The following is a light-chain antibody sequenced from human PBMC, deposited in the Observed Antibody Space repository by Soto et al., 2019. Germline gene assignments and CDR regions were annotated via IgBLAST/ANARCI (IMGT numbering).Light chain of an antibody. CDR3: QQYGSSPSWT. V-gene: IGKV3-20*01. Sequence: EIVLTQSPGTLSLSPGERATLSCRASQSVSSSYLAWYQQKPGQAPRLLIYGASSRATVIPDRFSGSGSGTDFTLTISRLEPEDFAVYYSQQYGSSPSWTFGQGTKVEIK. CDR1: QSVSSSY. J-gene: IGKJ1*01. CDR2: GAS.